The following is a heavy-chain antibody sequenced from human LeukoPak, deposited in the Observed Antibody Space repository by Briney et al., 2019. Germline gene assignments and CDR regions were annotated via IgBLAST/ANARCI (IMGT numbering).Heavy chain of an antibody. J-gene: IGHJ4*02. CDR3: ARVAGNCGGDCYRLLY. D-gene: IGHD2-21*01. V-gene: IGHV1-8*01. Sequence: GASVKVSCKASGYTFTTYDINWVRQATGQGLEWLGWMNPNSGNTGYAQKFQGRATMTRNISITTAYMELSNLRSEDTAVYYCARVAGNCGGDCYRLLYWGQGTLVTVSS. CDR1: GYTFTTYD. CDR2: MNPNSGNT.